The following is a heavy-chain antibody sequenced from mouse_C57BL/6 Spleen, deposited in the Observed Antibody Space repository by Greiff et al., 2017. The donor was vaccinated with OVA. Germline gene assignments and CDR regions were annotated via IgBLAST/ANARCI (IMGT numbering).Heavy chain of an antibody. D-gene: IGHD2-5*01. CDR2: IYPGSGSS. V-gene: IGHV1-55*01. J-gene: IGHJ2*01. CDR3: AREVYYSNYFDY. Sequence: VQLQQPGAELVKSGASVKMSCKASGYTFTSYWITWVKQRPGQGLEWIGDIYPGSGSSNYNEKFKSKATLTVDTSASTAYLQFSSLTSEDSAVYYCAREVYYSNYFDYWGQGTTLTVSS. CDR1: GYTFTSYW.